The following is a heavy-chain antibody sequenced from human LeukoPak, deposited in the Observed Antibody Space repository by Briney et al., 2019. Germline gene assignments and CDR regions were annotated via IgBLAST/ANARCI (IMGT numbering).Heavy chain of an antibody. CDR2: ISDSGGST. V-gene: IGHV3-23*01. Sequence: GGSLRLSCAASGFTFSTYVMNWVRQAPGKGLEWVSTISDSGGSTYYADSVKGRFTISRDNSKNTLYLQMNSLRAEDTAVYYCAKSGYSGYDIYYFDYWGQGTLVTVSS. CDR3: AKSGYSGYDIYYFDY. D-gene: IGHD5-12*01. CDR1: GFTFSTYV. J-gene: IGHJ4*02.